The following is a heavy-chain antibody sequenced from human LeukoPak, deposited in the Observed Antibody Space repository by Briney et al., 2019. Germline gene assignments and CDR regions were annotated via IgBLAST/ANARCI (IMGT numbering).Heavy chain of an antibody. CDR2: IIPIFGTA. CDR1: GGTFSSYA. CDR3: ARPSSSYHHYNPYYYYGMDV. Sequence: WASVKVSCKASGGTFSSYAISRVRQAPGQGLEWMGGIIPIFGTANYAQKFQGRVTITADESTSTAYMELSSLRSEDTAVYYCARPSSSYHHYNPYYYYGMDVWGQGTTVTVSS. J-gene: IGHJ6*02. V-gene: IGHV1-69*13. D-gene: IGHD2-15*01.